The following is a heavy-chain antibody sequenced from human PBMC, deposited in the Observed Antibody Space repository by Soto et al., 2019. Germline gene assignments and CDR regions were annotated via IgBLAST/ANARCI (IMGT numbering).Heavy chain of an antibody. D-gene: IGHD3-10*01. CDR3: ASSEDYYYYGMDV. J-gene: IGHJ6*02. V-gene: IGHV5-51*01. CDR2: IYPGDSDT. Sequence: GESLKISCKGSGYSFTSYWIGWVRQMPGKGLEWMGIIYPGDSDTRYSPSFQGQVTFSADKSINTAYLQWSSLKASDTAMYYCASSEDYYYYGMDVWGQGTTVTVSS. CDR1: GYSFTSYW.